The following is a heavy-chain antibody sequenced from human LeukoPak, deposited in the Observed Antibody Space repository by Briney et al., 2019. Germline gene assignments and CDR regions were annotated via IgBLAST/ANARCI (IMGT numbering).Heavy chain of an antibody. CDR2: INHRGST. CDR3: ARAPTTVVTTPYYFDD. J-gene: IGHJ4*02. V-gene: IGHV4-34*01. CDR1: GGSFIGYH. D-gene: IGHD4-23*01. Sequence: SETLSLTCAVSGGSFIGYHWNWIRQPPGKGLEWIGEINHRGSTNYNPSLKSRVTLSVATSKNQFSLRLRSVTVADTAVYYCARAPTTVVTTPYYFDDWGQGTLVTVSS.